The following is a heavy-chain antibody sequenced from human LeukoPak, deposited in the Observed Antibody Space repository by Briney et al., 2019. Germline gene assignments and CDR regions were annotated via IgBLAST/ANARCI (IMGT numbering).Heavy chain of an antibody. CDR3: ARGASRYSVDY. Sequence: ASVKVSCKASGGTFSSYAISWVRQAPGQGLEWMGWISAYNGNTNYAQKLQGRVTMTTDTSTSTAYMELRSLRSEDTAVYYCARGASRYSVDYWGQGTLVTVSS. J-gene: IGHJ4*02. CDR2: ISAYNGNT. D-gene: IGHD1-1*01. V-gene: IGHV1-18*01. CDR1: GGTFSSYA.